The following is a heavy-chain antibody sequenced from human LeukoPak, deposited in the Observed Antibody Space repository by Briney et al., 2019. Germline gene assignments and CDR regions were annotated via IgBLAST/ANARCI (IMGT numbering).Heavy chain of an antibody. J-gene: IGHJ6*03. CDR3: ARAGRGDDFWSGYYYYYYYYMDV. CDR1: GYTFTSYD. D-gene: IGHD3-3*01. V-gene: IGHV1-8*03. Sequence: RASVKVSCKASGYTFTSYDINWVRQATGQGLEWMGWMNPNSGNTGYAQKFKGRGTITRNNSIHTAYMELSSLRSEDTAVYYCARAGRGDDFWSGYYYYYYYYMDVWGKGTTVTVSS. CDR2: MNPNSGNT.